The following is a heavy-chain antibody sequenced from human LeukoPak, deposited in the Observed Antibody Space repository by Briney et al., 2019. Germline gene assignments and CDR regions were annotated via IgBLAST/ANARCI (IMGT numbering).Heavy chain of an antibody. D-gene: IGHD3-22*01. V-gene: IGHV3-21*01. CDR3: ARDRTLYYDNSGLDY. CDR1: GFTFSTYT. J-gene: IGHJ4*02. Sequence: GGSLRLSCAASGFTFSTYTMDWVRQAPGQGLEWVSSITSNTRYIYYADSVKGRFTISRDDAKNSLYLQMNGLRAEDAAVHYCARDRTLYYDNSGLDYWGQGTLVTVSS. CDR2: ITSNTRYI.